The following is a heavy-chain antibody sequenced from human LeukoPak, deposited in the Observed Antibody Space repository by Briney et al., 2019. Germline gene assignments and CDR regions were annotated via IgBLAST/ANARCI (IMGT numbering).Heavy chain of an antibody. CDR2: IIPIFGTA. Sequence: SVKVSCKASGGTFSSYAISWVRQAPRQGLEWMGGIIPIFGTANYAQKFQGRVTITADESTSTAYMELSSLRSEDTAVYYCARGRGGSYVPYWGQGTLVTVSS. CDR3: ARGRGGSYVPY. CDR1: GGTFSSYA. D-gene: IGHD1-26*01. V-gene: IGHV1-69*01. J-gene: IGHJ4*02.